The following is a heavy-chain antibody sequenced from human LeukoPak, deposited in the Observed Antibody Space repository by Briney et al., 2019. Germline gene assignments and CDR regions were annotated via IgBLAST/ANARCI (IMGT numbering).Heavy chain of an antibody. V-gene: IGHV3-23*01. CDR1: GFTFSSYA. J-gene: IGHJ3*02. CDR3: AKGRYYYDNSAAFEI. D-gene: IGHD3-22*01. Sequence: GGSLRLSCAASGFTFSSYAMNWVRQAPGKGLEWVSTISGSGSSTYYADSVKGRFTISRDNSKNKLYLQMNSLRAEDTAVYHCAKGRYYYDNSAAFEIWGQGTMVTVSS. CDR2: ISGSGSST.